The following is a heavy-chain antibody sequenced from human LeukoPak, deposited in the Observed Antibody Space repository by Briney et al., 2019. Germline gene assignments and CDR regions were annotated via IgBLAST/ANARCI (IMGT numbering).Heavy chain of an antibody. CDR1: RFTVSSNY. D-gene: IGHD6-13*01. Sequence: PGGSLRLSCAASRFTVSSNYMSWVRQAPGKGLEWVSVIYSGGSTYYADSVKGRFTTSRDNSKNTLYLQMNRLRAEDTAVYYCARSSSWYGVDYWGQGTLVTVSS. V-gene: IGHV3-53*01. CDR3: ARSSSWYGVDY. J-gene: IGHJ4*02. CDR2: IYSGGST.